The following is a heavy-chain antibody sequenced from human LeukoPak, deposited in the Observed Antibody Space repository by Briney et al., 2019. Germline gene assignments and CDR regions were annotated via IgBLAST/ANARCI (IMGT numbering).Heavy chain of an antibody. D-gene: IGHD2-15*01. Sequence: PSETQSLTCAVYGGSFSGYYWSWIRQPPGKGLEWIGEINHSGSTNYNPSLKSRVTISVDTSKNQFSLKLSSVTAADTAVYYCARARYCSGGSCYRAHYYYYGMDVWGQGTTVTVSS. CDR3: ARARYCSGGSCYRAHYYYYGMDV. CDR2: INHSGST. V-gene: IGHV4-34*01. J-gene: IGHJ6*02. CDR1: GGSFSGYY.